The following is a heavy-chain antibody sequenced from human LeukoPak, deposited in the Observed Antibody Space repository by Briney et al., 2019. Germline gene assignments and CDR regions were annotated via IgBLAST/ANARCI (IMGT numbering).Heavy chain of an antibody. D-gene: IGHD1-1*01. Sequence: PSETLSLTCAVYGGPFSGYYWSWIRQPPGKGLEWIGEINHSGSTNYNPSLKSRVTISVDTSKNQFSLKLSSVTAADTAVYYCARGGYRQKVTFDYWGQGTLVTVSS. CDR1: GGPFSGYY. CDR2: INHSGST. J-gene: IGHJ4*02. V-gene: IGHV4-34*01. CDR3: ARGGYRQKVTFDY.